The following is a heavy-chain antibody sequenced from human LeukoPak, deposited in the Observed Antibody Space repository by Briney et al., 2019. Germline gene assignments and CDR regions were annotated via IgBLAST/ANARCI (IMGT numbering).Heavy chain of an antibody. Sequence: QSGGSLRLSCAASGFTFSSYGMHWVRQAPGKGLEWVAVISYDGSNKYYADSVKGRFTISRDNSKNTLYLQMNSLRAEDTAVYYCAKEGPYGDYADYYYYGMDVWGQGTTVTVSS. CDR1: GFTFSSYG. V-gene: IGHV3-30*18. CDR2: ISYDGSNK. D-gene: IGHD4-17*01. CDR3: AKEGPYGDYADYYYYGMDV. J-gene: IGHJ6*02.